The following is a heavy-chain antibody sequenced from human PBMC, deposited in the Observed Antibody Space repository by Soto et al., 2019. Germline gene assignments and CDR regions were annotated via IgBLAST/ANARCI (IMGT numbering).Heavy chain of an antibody. D-gene: IGHD2-15*01. Sequence: GGSLKLSCAASGFTFSNAWMNWVRQAPGKGLEWVGHIKSKTEGGTTDYAAPVKGRFTISRDDSKNTLYLQMNSLKTEDTAVYYCTTVGFPLLLIGYWGQGTLVTVSS. V-gene: IGHV3-15*07. J-gene: IGHJ4*02. CDR2: IKSKTEGGTT. CDR3: TTVGFPLLLIGY. CDR1: GFTFSNAW.